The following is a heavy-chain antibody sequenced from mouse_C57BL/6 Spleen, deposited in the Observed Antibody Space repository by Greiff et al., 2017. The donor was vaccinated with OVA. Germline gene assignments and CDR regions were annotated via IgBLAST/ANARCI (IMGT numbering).Heavy chain of an antibody. CDR2: ILPGSGST. J-gene: IGHJ2*01. V-gene: IGHV1-9*01. Sequence: VQLQQSGAELMKPGASVKLSCKATGYTFTGYWIEWVKQRPGHGLEWIGEILPGSGSTNYNEKFKGKATFTADTSSNTAYMQLSSLTTEDSAIYYCARSIYYDYDEGYYFDYWGQGTTLTVSS. D-gene: IGHD2-4*01. CDR1: GYTFTGYW. CDR3: ARSIYYDYDEGYYFDY.